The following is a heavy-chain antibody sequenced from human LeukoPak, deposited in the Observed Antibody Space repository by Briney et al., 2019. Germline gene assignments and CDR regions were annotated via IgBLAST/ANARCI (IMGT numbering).Heavy chain of an antibody. CDR1: GFTFSSYS. J-gene: IGHJ3*02. D-gene: IGHD5-18*01. Sequence: GGSLRLSCAASGFTFSSYSMNWVRQAPGKGLEWVSYISSSSSTIYYADSVKGRFTISRDNAKNSLYLQMNSLRAEDTAVYYCARTGGYSYGVDAFDIWGQGTMVTVSS. CDR2: ISSSSSTI. V-gene: IGHV3-48*01. CDR3: ARTGGYSYGVDAFDI.